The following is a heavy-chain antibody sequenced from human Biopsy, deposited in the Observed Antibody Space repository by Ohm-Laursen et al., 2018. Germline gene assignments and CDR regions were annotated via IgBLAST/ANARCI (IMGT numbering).Heavy chain of an antibody. CDR3: ARHSFGSGRDF. CDR2: IYHTGIT. J-gene: IGHJ4*02. Sequence: SDTLSLTCTVTDGSISNIINYWGWIRQPLGKGLEWLGSIYHTGITHYNPSLKSRFTISVDTSNNQFSLKLSSLTAADTAVYYCARHSFGSGRDFWGQGTLVTVSS. D-gene: IGHD3-10*01. CDR1: DGSISNIINY. V-gene: IGHV4-39*01.